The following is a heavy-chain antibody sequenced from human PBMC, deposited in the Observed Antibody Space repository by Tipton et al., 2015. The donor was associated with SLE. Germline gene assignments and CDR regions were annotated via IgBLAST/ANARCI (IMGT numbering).Heavy chain of an antibody. CDR1: GGSFSGYY. CDR3: ARDPASNWGSGWFDP. V-gene: IGHV4-34*01. Sequence: TLSLTCAVYGGSFSGYYWSWIRQPPGKGLEWIGEINHSGSTIYNPSLKSRVTISVDTSKNQFSLKLSSVTAAVTAVYYCARDPASNWGSGWFDPWGQGTLVTGSS. CDR2: INHSGST. J-gene: IGHJ5*02. D-gene: IGHD7-27*01.